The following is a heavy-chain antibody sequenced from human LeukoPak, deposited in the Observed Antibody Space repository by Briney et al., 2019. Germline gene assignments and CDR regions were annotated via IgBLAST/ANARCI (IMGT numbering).Heavy chain of an antibody. CDR1: GDSVSSNSAV. D-gene: IGHD1-26*01. V-gene: IGHV6-1*01. CDR3: ARDSYYSVSTQDWYFDL. Sequence: SQTLSLTCAISGDSVSSNSAVWNWIRQSPSRGLEWLGRTYYRSKWYNDYAVSVKSRITINPDTSKNQFSLQLNSVTPEDTAVYYCARDSYYSVSTQDWYFDLWGRGTLVTVSS. CDR2: TYYRSKWYN. J-gene: IGHJ2*01.